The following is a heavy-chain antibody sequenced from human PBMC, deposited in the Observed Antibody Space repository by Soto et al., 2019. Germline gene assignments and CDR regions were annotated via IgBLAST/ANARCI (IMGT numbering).Heavy chain of an antibody. CDR3: ARGECSSVYCFTRWALDF. Sequence: QVQLQQWGAGLLKPSETLSLTCEVHGGSFSGYYWTWIRQTPGKGLEWIGEISHSGTTNYQPSLTSRVTISADPSKKQFSLHLTSVTAADSGVYYCARGECSSVYCFTRWALDFWGQGTVVTVSS. V-gene: IGHV4-34*01. J-gene: IGHJ3*01. D-gene: IGHD2-2*01. CDR1: GGSFSGYY. CDR2: ISHSGTT.